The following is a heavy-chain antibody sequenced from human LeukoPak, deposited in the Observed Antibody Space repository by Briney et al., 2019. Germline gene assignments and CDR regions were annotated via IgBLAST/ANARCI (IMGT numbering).Heavy chain of an antibody. J-gene: IGHJ6*03. V-gene: IGHV4-59*08. D-gene: IGHD4-17*01. CDR1: GGSISTYY. Sequence: SETLSLTCTVSGGSISTYYWSWVRQPPGKGLEWIGYINYSGRTNANSSLKSRVAISVDTSKNQFSLRLSSVTAADTAVYYCARQGTTTVTTNYYYYMDVWGKGTTVTVSS. CDR3: ARQGTTTVTTNYYYYMDV. CDR2: INYSGRT.